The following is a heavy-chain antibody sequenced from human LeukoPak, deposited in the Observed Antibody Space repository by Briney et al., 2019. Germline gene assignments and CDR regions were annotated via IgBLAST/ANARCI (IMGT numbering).Heavy chain of an antibody. CDR1: GGSFSGYY. J-gene: IGHJ4*02. CDR2: INHSGST. V-gene: IGHV4-34*01. Sequence: TSETLSLTCAVYGGSFSGYYWSWIRQPPGKGLEWVGEINHSGSTNYNPSLKSRVTISVDTSKNQFSLKLSSVTAADTAVYYCASWVYCSSTSCYQNGDYWGQGTLVTVSS. D-gene: IGHD2-2*01. CDR3: ASWVYCSSTSCYQNGDY.